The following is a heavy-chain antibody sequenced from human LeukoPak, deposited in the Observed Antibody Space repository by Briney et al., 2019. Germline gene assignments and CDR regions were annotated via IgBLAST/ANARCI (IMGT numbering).Heavy chain of an antibody. J-gene: IGHJ4*02. V-gene: IGHV4-34*01. Sequence: SETLSLTCTVSGGSISSYYWSWIRQPPGKGLEWIGEINHSGSTNYNPSLKSRVTISVDTSKNQFSLKLSSVTAADTAVYYCARGQYYYGSGSYGYWGQGTLVTVSS. CDR3: ARGQYYYGSGSYGY. CDR1: GGSISSYY. CDR2: INHSGST. D-gene: IGHD3-10*01.